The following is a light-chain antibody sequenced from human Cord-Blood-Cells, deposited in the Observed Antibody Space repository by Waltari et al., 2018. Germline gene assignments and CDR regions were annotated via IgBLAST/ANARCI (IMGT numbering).Light chain of an antibody. CDR2: DNR. Sequence: QSVLTPPPSVSGAPGQRVTISCTGSSSNIAAGDDVHWYQPLPGTAPKLLIYDNRNRPSAVPHLFSGSYASTAASRAIAGLQGEDEADYYCQSYDSSRGGSVFGGGTKLTVL. J-gene: IGLJ2*01. CDR3: QSYDSSRGGSV. CDR1: SSNIAAGDD. V-gene: IGLV1-40*01.